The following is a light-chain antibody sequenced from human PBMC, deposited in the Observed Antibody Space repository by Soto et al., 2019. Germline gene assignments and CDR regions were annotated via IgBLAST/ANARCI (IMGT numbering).Light chain of an antibody. J-gene: IGKJ5*01. V-gene: IGKV1-5*01. CDR2: DAS. CDR1: QSISSW. Sequence: DIQMTPSPSTLSASVGNRVTISCRASQSISSWLAWYQQKPGKAPKLLIYDASSLESGVPSRFSGSGSGTEFTLTISSLQPDDFATYYCQQYNKFPITFGQGTRLEIK. CDR3: QQYNKFPIT.